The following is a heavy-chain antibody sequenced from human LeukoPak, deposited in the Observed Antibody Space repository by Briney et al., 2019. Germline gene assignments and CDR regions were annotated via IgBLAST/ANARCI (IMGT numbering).Heavy chain of an antibody. V-gene: IGHV4-34*01. J-gene: IGHJ6*03. Sequence: SETLSLTCAVYGGSFSGYYWSWIRQPPGKGLEWIGEINHSGSTNYNPSLKSRVTISVDTSKNQFSLKLSSVTAADTAVYYCARGRVENVLRYFDWLYYYMDVWGKGTTVTVSS. CDR1: GGSFSGYY. D-gene: IGHD3-9*01. CDR2: INHSGST. CDR3: ARGRVENVLRYFDWLYYYMDV.